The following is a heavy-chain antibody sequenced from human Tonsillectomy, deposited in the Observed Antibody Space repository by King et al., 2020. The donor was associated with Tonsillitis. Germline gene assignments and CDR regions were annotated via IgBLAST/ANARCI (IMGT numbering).Heavy chain of an antibody. Sequence: VQLVESGGGLVQPGRSLRLSCAASGFTFDDYAMHWVRQVPGKGLEWVSRISWNSGSIDYADSVKGRFTISRDNARNSLFLQMNSLRAEETALYYCAKDNVVVPAGTKGGLDSWGQGTLVTVAS. CDR3: AKDNVVVPAGTKGGLDS. D-gene: IGHD2-2*01. CDR2: ISWNSGSI. CDR1: GFTFDDYA. V-gene: IGHV3-9*01. J-gene: IGHJ4*02.